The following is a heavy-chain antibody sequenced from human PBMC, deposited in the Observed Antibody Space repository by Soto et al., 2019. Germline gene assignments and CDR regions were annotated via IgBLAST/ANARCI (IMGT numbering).Heavy chain of an antibody. CDR1: GFTFSSYS. CDR3: AREFAAAGDAL. V-gene: IGHV3-48*02. J-gene: IGHJ4*02. D-gene: IGHD6-13*01. CDR2: ISSSSTI. Sequence: EVQLVESGGGLVQPGGSLRLSCAASGFTFSSYSMNWVRQAPGKGLEWVSYISSSSTIYYADSVKGRFTISRDNAKNSLYLQMNSLRDEDTAVYYCAREFAAAGDALWGQGTLVTVSS.